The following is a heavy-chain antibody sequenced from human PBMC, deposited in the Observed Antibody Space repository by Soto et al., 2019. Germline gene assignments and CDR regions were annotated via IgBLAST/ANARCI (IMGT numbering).Heavy chain of an antibody. J-gene: IGHJ5*02. Sequence: ASVKVSCKASGYTFTNYGISWVRQAPGQGLEWMGWISAYNGNTKYAQKLQGRVTMTTDTSTSTAYMELRSLRSDDTAVYYCARVLGSGIFYNHYNGFDPWGQGTWSPSPQ. CDR3: ARVLGSGIFYNHYNGFDP. CDR1: GYTFTNYG. V-gene: IGHV1-18*01. CDR2: ISAYNGNT. D-gene: IGHD3-10*01.